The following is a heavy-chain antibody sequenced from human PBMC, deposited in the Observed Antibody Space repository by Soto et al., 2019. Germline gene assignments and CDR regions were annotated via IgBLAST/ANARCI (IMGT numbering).Heavy chain of an antibody. Sequence: SETLSLTCTVSGGSISSGDYYWSWIRQPPGKGLEWIGYIYYSGSTYYNPSLKSRVTISVDTSKNQFSLKLSSVTAADTAVYYCARGELWQQLVPDWFDPWGQGTLVTVS. V-gene: IGHV4-30-4*01. D-gene: IGHD6-13*01. CDR2: IYYSGST. CDR3: ARGELWQQLVPDWFDP. CDR1: GGSISSGDYY. J-gene: IGHJ5*02.